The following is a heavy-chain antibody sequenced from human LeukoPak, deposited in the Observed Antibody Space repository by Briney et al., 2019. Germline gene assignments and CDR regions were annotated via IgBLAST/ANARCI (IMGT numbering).Heavy chain of an antibody. CDR1: GYTFTSYG. Sequence: ASVKVSCKASGYTFTSYGISGVRQAPGQGLEWMGWISAYNGNTNYAQKLQGRVTMTTDTSTSTAYMELRSLRSDDTAVYYCARDRPVLEWLLLSHYNWFDPWGQGTLVTVSS. J-gene: IGHJ5*02. CDR2: ISAYNGNT. D-gene: IGHD3-3*01. CDR3: ARDRPVLEWLLLSHYNWFDP. V-gene: IGHV1-18*01.